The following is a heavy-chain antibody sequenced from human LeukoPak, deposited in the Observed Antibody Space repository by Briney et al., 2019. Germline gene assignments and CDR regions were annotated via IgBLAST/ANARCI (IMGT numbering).Heavy chain of an antibody. CDR2: IYYSGST. CDR3: ARGLWLHPGYWFDP. Sequence: PSETLSLTCTVSGGSISSYYWSWIRQPPGKGLEWIGYIYYSGSTNYNPSLKSRVTISVDTSKNQFSLKLSSVTAADTAVYYCARGLWLHPGYWFDPWGQGTLVTVSS. D-gene: IGHD5-18*01. J-gene: IGHJ5*02. V-gene: IGHV4-59*12. CDR1: GGSISSYY.